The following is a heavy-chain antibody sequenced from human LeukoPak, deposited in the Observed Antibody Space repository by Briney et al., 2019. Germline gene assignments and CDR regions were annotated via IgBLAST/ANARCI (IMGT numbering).Heavy chain of an antibody. CDR2: IKQDGSEK. CDR1: GFTFSSYW. J-gene: IGHJ4*02. D-gene: IGHD3-10*01. CDR3: AREGVGDFFGY. V-gene: IGHV3-7*01. Sequence: GGSLRLSCAASGFTFSSYWMSWVRQAPGKGLEWVANIKQDGSEKYYVDSVKGRFTISRDNAKNSLCLQMNSLRAEDTAVYYCAREGVGDFFGYWGQGTLGTVSS.